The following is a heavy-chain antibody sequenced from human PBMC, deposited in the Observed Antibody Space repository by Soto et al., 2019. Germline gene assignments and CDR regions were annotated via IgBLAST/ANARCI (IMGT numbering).Heavy chain of an antibody. CDR2: ISYDGSNK. V-gene: IGHV3-30*18. J-gene: IGHJ3*02. CDR3: AKDLGMATNKGRAFDI. D-gene: IGHD5-12*01. CDR1: GFTFSSYG. Sequence: CLRLSCAACGFTFSSYGMHWVCQAPGKGLEWVAVISYDGSNKYYADSVKGRFTISRDNSKNTLYLQMNSLRAEDTAVYYRAKDLGMATNKGRAFDICGQRTMVTVSS.